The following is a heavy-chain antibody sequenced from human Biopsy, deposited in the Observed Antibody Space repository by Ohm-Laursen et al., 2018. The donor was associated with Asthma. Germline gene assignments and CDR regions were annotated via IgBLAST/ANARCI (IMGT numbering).Heavy chain of an antibody. CDR3: ARAVDYSHYYGIDV. J-gene: IGHJ6*02. Sequence: ASVKVSCKTSGYTFNSAGITWVRQAPGQGLEWMGWISVYNGNTKVAQKLQDRVPMITDTSTSTAYMELRSLRSGDTAVYFCARAVDYSHYYGIDVWGQGTTVTVS. CDR1: GYTFNSAG. V-gene: IGHV1-18*01. CDR2: ISVYNGNT. D-gene: IGHD3-10*01.